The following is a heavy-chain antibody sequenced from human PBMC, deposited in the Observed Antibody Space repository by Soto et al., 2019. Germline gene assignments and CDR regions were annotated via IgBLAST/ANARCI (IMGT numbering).Heavy chain of an antibody. CDR2: ISGSGGST. Sequence: GGSLRLSCAASGFTFSSYAMSWVRQAPGKGLERVSAISGSGGSTYYADSVKGRFTISRDNSKNTLYLQMNSLRAEDTAVYYCANSPAATQDLYYYYGMDVWGQGTTVTVSS. D-gene: IGHD2-15*01. CDR3: ANSPAATQDLYYYYGMDV. V-gene: IGHV3-23*01. CDR1: GFTFSSYA. J-gene: IGHJ6*02.